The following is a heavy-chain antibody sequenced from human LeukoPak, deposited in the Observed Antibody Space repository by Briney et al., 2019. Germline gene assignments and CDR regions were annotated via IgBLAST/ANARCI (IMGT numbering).Heavy chain of an antibody. CDR3: AKAVGTASHFDY. Sequence: GGSLRLSCAASGFTFSSYGMHWVRQAPGKWLEWVAVIWYDGSNKYYADSVKGRFTISRDNSKNTLYLQMNSLRAEDTAVYYCAKAVGTASHFDYWGQGTLVTVSS. D-gene: IGHD1-1*01. V-gene: IGHV3-33*06. J-gene: IGHJ4*02. CDR1: GFTFSSYG. CDR2: IWYDGSNK.